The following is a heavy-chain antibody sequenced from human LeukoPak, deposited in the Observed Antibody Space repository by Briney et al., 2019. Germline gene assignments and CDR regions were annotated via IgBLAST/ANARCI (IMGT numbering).Heavy chain of an antibody. V-gene: IGHV1-46*03. CDR1: GYTFSSYY. Sequence: ASVKVSCKASGYTFSSYYMHWVRQAPGQGLEWLGIINPSGGSTSYAQKFQGRVTMTRDTSTSTVYMELSSLRSEDTAVYYCARGRVLRFLEWLLYPNDYWGQGTLVTVSS. D-gene: IGHD3-3*01. J-gene: IGHJ4*02. CDR2: INPSGGST. CDR3: ARGRVLRFLEWLLYPNDY.